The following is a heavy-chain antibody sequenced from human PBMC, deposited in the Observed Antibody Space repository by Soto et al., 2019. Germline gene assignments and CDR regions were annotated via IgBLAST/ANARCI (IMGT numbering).Heavy chain of an antibody. J-gene: IGHJ6*02. CDR2: INHSGST. D-gene: IGHD5-12*01. V-gene: IGHV4-34*01. CDR3: ARRWLRSYYYGMDV. Sequence: QVQLQQWGAGLLKPSETLSLTCAVYGVYFSGYYWSWIRQPPGKGLEWIGEINHSGSTNYNPSLTSRFTISVDTSKNQFSLELSSVTAAGTAVYYCARRWLRSYYYGMDVWGQGTTVTVSS. CDR1: GVYFSGYY.